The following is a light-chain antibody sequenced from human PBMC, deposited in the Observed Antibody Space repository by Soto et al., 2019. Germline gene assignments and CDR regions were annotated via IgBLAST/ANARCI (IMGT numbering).Light chain of an antibody. J-gene: IGKJ1*01. CDR3: QQYNTYPWT. CDR2: KTS. CDR1: QTINNW. V-gene: IGKV1-5*03. Sequence: DVQMTQSPSTLSASVGDRVTITCRASQTINNWLAWYQQGPGKAPTFLIYKTSTLETGVPSRFSGSGSGTEFTLTISSLQPEDFAIYYCQQYNTYPWTFGQGTRVES.